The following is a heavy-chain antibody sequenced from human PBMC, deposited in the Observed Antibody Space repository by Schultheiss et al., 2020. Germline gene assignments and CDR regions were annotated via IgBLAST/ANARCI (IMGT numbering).Heavy chain of an antibody. D-gene: IGHD5-12*01. CDR2: ISSSGSTI. CDR1: GFTFSSYS. Sequence: GGSLRLSCAASGFTFSSYSMNWVRQAPGKGLEWVSSISSSGSTIYYADSVKGRFTISRDNSKNTLYLQMNSLRAEDTAVYYCTNGIGDVATFHYFDYWGLGTLVTVSS. CDR3: TNGIGDVATFHYFDY. J-gene: IGHJ4*02. V-gene: IGHV3-48*01.